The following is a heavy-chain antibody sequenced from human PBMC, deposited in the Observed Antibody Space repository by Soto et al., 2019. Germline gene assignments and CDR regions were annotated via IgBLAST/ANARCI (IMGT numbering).Heavy chain of an antibody. D-gene: IGHD3-10*01. CDR1: GGSISSSSYY. J-gene: IGHJ4*02. CDR3: ARFYYYGSGSYYIFYLVY. CDR2: IYYSGST. V-gene: IGHV4-39*01. Sequence: PSETLSLTCTVSGGSISSSSYYWGWIRQTTRKGLEWIGSIYYSGSTYYNPSLKSRVTISVDTSKNQFSLKQSSVTAADTAVFYCARFYYYGSGSYYIFYLVYGGQGTLVNVSS.